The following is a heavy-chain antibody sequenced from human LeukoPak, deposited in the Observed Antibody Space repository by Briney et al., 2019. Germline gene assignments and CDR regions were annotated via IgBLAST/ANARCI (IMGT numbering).Heavy chain of an antibody. CDR1: GGSFSGYY. V-gene: IGHV4-34*01. CDR2: INHSGST. J-gene: IGHJ4*02. D-gene: IGHD3-9*01. Sequence: SETLSLTCAVYGGSFSGYYWSWIRQPPGKGLEWIGEINHSGSTNYNPSLKGRVTISVDTSKNQFSPKLSSVTAADTAVYYCASRYYDILTGYYTVDYWGQGTLVTVSS. CDR3: ASRYYDILTGYYTVDY.